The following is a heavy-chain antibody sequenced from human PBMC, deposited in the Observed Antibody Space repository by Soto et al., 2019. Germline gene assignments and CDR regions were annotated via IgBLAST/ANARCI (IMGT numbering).Heavy chain of an antibody. J-gene: IGHJ3*01. V-gene: IGHV1-3*03. CDR3: ARDLLAIGPRAKDDCDG. D-gene: IGHD2-8*02. CDR2: INQDNGNT. CDR1: GFTFGDNL. Sequence: QVQLVQSGAEVRKPGASVNISCWASGFTFGDNLINWGRQAPGQSREWMGWINQDNGNTRYSQTFQGRVTISRHSSGSMAYVEGTDLTAEGMAVYYCARDLLAIGPRAKDDCDGSGQGTMVTVSS.